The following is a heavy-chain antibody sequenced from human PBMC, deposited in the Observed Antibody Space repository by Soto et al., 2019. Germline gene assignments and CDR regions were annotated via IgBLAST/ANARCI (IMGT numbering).Heavy chain of an antibody. CDR1: GFTFSSYD. V-gene: IGHV3-13*01. J-gene: IGHJ6*03. CDR2: IGTAGDT. CDR3: GRAHGYYCYMDV. Sequence: PGGNLKLSCAAPGFTFSSYDMHWVRQATGKGLEWVSAIGTAGDTYYPGSVKGRFTISRENAKNSLYLQMNSLRAGDTAVYYCGRAHGYYCYMDVCGKGITVTVSS.